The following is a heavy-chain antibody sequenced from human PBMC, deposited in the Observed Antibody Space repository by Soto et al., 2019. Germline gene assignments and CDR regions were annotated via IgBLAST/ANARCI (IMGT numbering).Heavy chain of an antibody. D-gene: IGHD3-16*01. Sequence: PGESLKISCKGSGYSFTSYWIGWVRQMPGKGLEWMGVIYPGDSDTRYSPSFQGQVTISADKSIGTAYLQWSSLKASDTAMYYCARPSNKAVRFGGFYYYGMDVWAQGTTVTVSS. J-gene: IGHJ6*02. V-gene: IGHV5-51*01. CDR1: GYSFTSYW. CDR2: IYPGDSDT. CDR3: ARPSNKAVRFGGFYYYGMDV.